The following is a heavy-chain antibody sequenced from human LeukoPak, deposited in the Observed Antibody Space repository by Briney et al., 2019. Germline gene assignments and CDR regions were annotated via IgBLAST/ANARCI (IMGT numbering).Heavy chain of an antibody. CDR3: ATQSEKGYYYDSSGYGYNWFDP. J-gene: IGHJ5*02. Sequence: PSGTLSLTCAVSGGSISSSNWWSWVRQPPGKGLEWIGEIYHSGSTNYNPSLKSRVTISVDKSKNQFSLKLSSVTAADTAVYYCATQSEKGYYYDSSGYGYNWFDPWGQGTLVTVPS. D-gene: IGHD3-22*01. CDR1: GGSISSSNW. CDR2: IYHSGST. V-gene: IGHV4-4*02.